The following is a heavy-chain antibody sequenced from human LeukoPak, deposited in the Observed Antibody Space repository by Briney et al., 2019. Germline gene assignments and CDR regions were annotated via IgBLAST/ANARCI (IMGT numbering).Heavy chain of an antibody. CDR2: IYYSGST. CDR3: ARHGKPDSFTMVRGVYYPGGKRSWSLDY. D-gene: IGHD3-10*01. J-gene: IGHJ4*02. CDR1: GVSISSYY. V-gene: IGHV4-59*08. Sequence: SEPLSLTCTASGVSISSYYWSWLRQPPGKGLEWMGYIYYSGSTKYNPSLKSRVTISVDKSNNQSSLKQSTLLAANTAVYCCARHGKPDSFTMVRGVYYPGGKRSWSLDYWGQGTLVTVSS.